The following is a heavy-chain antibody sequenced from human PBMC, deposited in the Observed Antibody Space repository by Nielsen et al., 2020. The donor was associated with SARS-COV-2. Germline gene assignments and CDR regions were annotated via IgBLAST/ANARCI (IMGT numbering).Heavy chain of an antibody. Sequence: SETLSLTCTVSGGSINSYYWSWIRQPPGKGLEWIGYIYYSGSTSYNPSLKSRVTISLDPTKNQFSLKVTSVTAAYTAVYYCARDRRDLVPDYYLDQSFYGLDVWGQGTTVTVSS. CDR3: ARDRRDLVPDYYLDQSFYGLDV. D-gene: IGHD3-9*01. J-gene: IGHJ6*02. CDR2: IYYSGST. V-gene: IGHV4-59*01. CDR1: GGSINSYY.